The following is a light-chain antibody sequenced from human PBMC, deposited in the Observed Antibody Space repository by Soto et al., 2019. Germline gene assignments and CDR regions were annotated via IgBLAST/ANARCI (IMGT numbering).Light chain of an antibody. CDR3: QKYTGAPPLFT. Sequence: DIQMTQSPSSLSASVGDRVTITCRASHDISNSLAWYQQKPGQVPKLVIFAASTLQSGVPSRFSGSGSVTDFTLTINSLQTEDVATYYCQKYTGAPPLFTFAPGTKVDIK. CDR1: HDISNS. V-gene: IGKV1-27*01. CDR2: AAS. J-gene: IGKJ3*01.